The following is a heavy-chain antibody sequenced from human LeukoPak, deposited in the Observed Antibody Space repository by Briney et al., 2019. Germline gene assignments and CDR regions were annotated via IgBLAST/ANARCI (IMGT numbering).Heavy chain of an antibody. V-gene: IGHV4-39*01. J-gene: IGHJ3*02. CDR1: GDSISSSSSY. Sequence: PSETLSLTCTVSGDSISSSSSYWGWIRQPPGEGLEWIGSIYYSGSTYYNTSLKSRVTISVDTSKNQLSLKLSSVTAADTAVYYCARRTVRGAFDIWGQGTMVTVSS. CDR2: IYYSGST. CDR3: ARRTVRGAFDI. D-gene: IGHD4-17*01.